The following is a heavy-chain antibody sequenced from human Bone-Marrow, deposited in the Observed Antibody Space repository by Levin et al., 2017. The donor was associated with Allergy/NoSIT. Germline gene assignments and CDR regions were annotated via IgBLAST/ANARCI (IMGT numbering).Heavy chain of an antibody. J-gene: IGHJ4*02. CDR1: GYTFTSYH. D-gene: IGHD1-14*01. Sequence: ASVKVSCRTSGYTFTSYHMHWIRQAPGQGLEWMGIMNPSDSWTAYAQKFQGRVTMTRDTSTSTVYMELRSLRFDDTAMYYCARDIGEEVRNIPDYWGQGTLVTVSS. CDR2: MNPSDSWT. V-gene: IGHV1-46*01. CDR3: ARDIGEEVRNIPDY.